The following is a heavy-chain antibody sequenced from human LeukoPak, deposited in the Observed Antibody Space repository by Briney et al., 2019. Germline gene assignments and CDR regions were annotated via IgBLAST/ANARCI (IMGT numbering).Heavy chain of an antibody. D-gene: IGHD2-15*01. Sequence: GESLTISCKGSGNSFTSYWIGWVRQMPGKGLEWMGIIYPGDSDTRYSPSFQGQVTISADKSISTAYLQWSSLKASDTAMYYCASNTPRDAFDIWGQGTMVTGSS. J-gene: IGHJ3*02. CDR1: GNSFTSYW. CDR3: ASNTPRDAFDI. CDR2: IYPGDSDT. V-gene: IGHV5-51*01.